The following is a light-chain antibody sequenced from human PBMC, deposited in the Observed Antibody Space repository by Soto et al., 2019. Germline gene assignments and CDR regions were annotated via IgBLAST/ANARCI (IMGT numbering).Light chain of an antibody. Sequence: EFGLTQSPCTLSLSPGERATLSCRASQTVRNNYLAWYQQKPGQAPRLLIYDASSRATGIPDRFSGGGSGTDFTLTISRLEPEDFAVYYCQQFSSYPLPLGGGTKV. V-gene: IGKV3-20*01. J-gene: IGKJ4*01. CDR1: QTVRNNY. CDR3: QQFSSYPLP. CDR2: DAS.